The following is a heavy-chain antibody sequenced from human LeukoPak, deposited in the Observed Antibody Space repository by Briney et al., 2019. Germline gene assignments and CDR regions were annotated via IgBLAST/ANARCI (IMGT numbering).Heavy chain of an antibody. J-gene: IGHJ4*02. CDR3: ARDPPSRGTRYFDY. D-gene: IGHD3-16*01. V-gene: IGHV3-21*01. CDR1: GFTFSGYS. CDR2: ISSTSTYI. Sequence: GGSLRLSCAASGFTFSGYSTNWVRQAPGRGLEWVSSISSTSTYIDYADSVKGRFTISRDNAKNSLFLQMDSLRAEDTAVYYCARDPPSRGTRYFDYWGQGTLVTVSS.